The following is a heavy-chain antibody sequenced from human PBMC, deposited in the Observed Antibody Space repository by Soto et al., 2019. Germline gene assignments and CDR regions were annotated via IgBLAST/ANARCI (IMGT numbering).Heavy chain of an antibody. CDR1: GGSISSSSYY. CDR3: ARGWELLSAADY. CDR2: IYYSGST. V-gene: IGHV4-39*01. Sequence: QLQLQESGPGLVKPSETLSLTCTVSGGSISSSSYYWGWISQPPGKGLEWIGSIYYSGSTYYNPSLKSRVTISVDTSKNQFSLKLSSVTAADTAVYYCARGWELLSAADYWGQGTLVTVSS. J-gene: IGHJ4*02. D-gene: IGHD1-26*01.